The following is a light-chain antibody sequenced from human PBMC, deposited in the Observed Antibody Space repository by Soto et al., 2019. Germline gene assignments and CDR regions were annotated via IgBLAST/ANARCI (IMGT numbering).Light chain of an antibody. CDR3: QQYYIPPRT. Sequence: DFLMTQSPVSLSVSIGARATISCKSSQSVLLTSNNKNYLAWYQQKPGQPPKLLIYWASTRESGVPDRFSASGSGTDFTFTITSLQAQDVAVYYCQQYYIPPRTFGHGTRLEI. CDR1: QSVLLTSNNKNY. V-gene: IGKV4-1*01. CDR2: WAS. J-gene: IGKJ5*01.